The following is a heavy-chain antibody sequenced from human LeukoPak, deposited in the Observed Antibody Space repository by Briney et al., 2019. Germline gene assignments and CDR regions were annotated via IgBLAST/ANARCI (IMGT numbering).Heavy chain of an antibody. CDR3: ATETNGRHYDY. V-gene: IGHV3-21*06. Sequence: PGGSLRLSCTASGLTFSTSGFNWVRQAPGKGLEWVASIGPTGSDRYHADSIKGRFTISGDNANNFLYLQMSSLRAEDTAVYYCATETNGRHYDYWGRGTLLTVSS. CDR2: IGPTGSDR. D-gene: IGHD1-14*01. J-gene: IGHJ4*02. CDR1: GLTFSTSG.